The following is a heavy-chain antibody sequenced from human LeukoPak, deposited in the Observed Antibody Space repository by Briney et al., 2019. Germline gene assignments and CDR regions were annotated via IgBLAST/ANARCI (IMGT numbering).Heavy chain of an antibody. CDR1: GYTFTSYY. CDR3: ARDGADIVVVPAASYYFDY. D-gene: IGHD2-2*01. J-gene: IGHJ4*02. CDR2: INPSSGST. V-gene: IGHV1-46*01. Sequence: ASVKVSCKASGYTFTSYYMHWVRQAPGQGLEWMGIINPSSGSTSYAQKFQGRVTMTRDTSTSTVYMELSSLRSEDTAVYYCARDGADIVVVPAASYYFDYWGQGTLVTVSS.